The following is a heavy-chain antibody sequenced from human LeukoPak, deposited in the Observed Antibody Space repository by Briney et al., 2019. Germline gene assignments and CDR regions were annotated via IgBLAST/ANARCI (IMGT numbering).Heavy chain of an antibody. CDR2: INPNSGAA. D-gene: IGHD3-22*01. Sequence: ASVKVSCEASGYTFNTFSGYYMHWVRQAPGQGLEWVGRINPNSGAANSAQKFQGRVTLTRDTSITTAYMDLSGLRSDDTAVYYCATAYYDGSVYYPDSFDIWGQGTMVTVSS. J-gene: IGHJ3*02. V-gene: IGHV1-2*06. CDR3: ATAYYDGSVYYPDSFDI. CDR1: GYTFNTFSGYY.